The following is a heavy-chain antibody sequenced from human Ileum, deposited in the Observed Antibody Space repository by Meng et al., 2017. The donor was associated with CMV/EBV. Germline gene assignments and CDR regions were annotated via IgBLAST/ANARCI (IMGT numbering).Heavy chain of an antibody. Sequence: GGSLRLSCAASGFTFSTYSMNWVRQAPGKGLEWVSSISTSSYIYYADSVKGRFTISRDNAKNSLYLQMNSLKAEDTAVYYCARDRYGDYDFDYWGQGTLVTVSS. CDR1: GFTFSTYS. CDR2: ISTSSYI. CDR3: ARDRYGDYDFDY. V-gene: IGHV3-21*01. J-gene: IGHJ4*02. D-gene: IGHD4-17*01.